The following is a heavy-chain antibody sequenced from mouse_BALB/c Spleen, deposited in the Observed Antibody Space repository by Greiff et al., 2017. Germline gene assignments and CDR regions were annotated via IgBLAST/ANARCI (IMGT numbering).Heavy chain of an antibody. V-gene: IGHV3-5*02. CDR2: IYYSGTI. Sequence: EVKLMESGPGLVKPSQTVSLTCTVTGISITTGNYRWSWIRQFPGNKLEWIGYIYYSGTITYNPSLTSRTTITRDTSKNQFFLEMNSLTAEDTATYYCARELGRGYFDVWGAGTTVTVSS. CDR3: ARELGRGYFDV. J-gene: IGHJ1*01. CDR1: GISITTGNYR. D-gene: IGHD4-1*01.